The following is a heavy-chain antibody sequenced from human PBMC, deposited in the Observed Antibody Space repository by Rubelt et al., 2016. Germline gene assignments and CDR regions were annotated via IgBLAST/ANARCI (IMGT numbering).Heavy chain of an antibody. CDR1: GFTFSNYP. V-gene: IGHV3-74*01. CDR3: AKQRGYNPISNFDY. J-gene: IGHJ4*02. CDR2: INTDASST. Sequence: GGGLVQPGGSLRLSCAASGFTFSNYPMHWVRQAPGKGPVWVSRINTDASSTYYAESVKGRFTISRDNSKNTLYLQMNSLRAEDTAVYHCAKQRGYNPISNFDYWGQGTLVTVSS. D-gene: IGHD5-18*01.